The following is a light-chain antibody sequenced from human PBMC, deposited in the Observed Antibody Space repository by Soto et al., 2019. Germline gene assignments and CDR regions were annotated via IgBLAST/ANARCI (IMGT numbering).Light chain of an antibody. CDR1: QTVRTY. V-gene: IGKV1-39*01. Sequence: IHMTHSLASLSSSVADRVSITCLASQTVRTYLNWYQQKPGKAPKLLIYAASNLQSGVPSRFSGSGSGTDFTLTITSLRPEDFATYWCQQSYNPPVTFGQGTRLEIK. CDR2: AAS. J-gene: IGKJ5*01. CDR3: QQSYNPPVT.